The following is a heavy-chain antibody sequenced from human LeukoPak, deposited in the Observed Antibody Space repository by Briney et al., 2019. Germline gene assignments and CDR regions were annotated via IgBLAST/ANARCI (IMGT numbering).Heavy chain of an antibody. D-gene: IGHD3-10*01. V-gene: IGHV3-11*04. Sequence: PGGSLRLSCAASGFTFSDYYMSWIRQAPGKGLEWVSYISSSGSTIYYADSVKGRFTISRDNAKNSPYLQMNSLRAEDTAVYYCATHMVRGVTYFDYWGQGTLVTVSS. J-gene: IGHJ4*02. CDR3: ATHMVRGVTYFDY. CDR2: ISSSGSTI. CDR1: GFTFSDYY.